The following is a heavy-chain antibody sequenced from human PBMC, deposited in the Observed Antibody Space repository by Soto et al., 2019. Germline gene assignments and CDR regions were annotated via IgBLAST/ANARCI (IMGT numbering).Heavy chain of an antibody. CDR1: GFTVRSNF. Sequence: EEQLVESGGGLIQIGGSLRLSCAVSGFTVRSNFISWVRQAPGTGLEWVSVIYSGGTTYFADSAKGRFDISRDNSKNTVYLQMNSLRAEDTAVYYCAKQTRGYYYAMDVWGQGTTVTVSS. CDR3: AKQTRGYYYAMDV. J-gene: IGHJ6*02. D-gene: IGHD3-10*01. V-gene: IGHV3-53*01. CDR2: IYSGGTT.